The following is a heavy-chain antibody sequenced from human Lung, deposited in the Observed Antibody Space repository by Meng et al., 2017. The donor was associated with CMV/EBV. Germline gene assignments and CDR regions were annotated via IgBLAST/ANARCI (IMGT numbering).Heavy chain of an antibody. Sequence: SXAASGFTFSSYAMHWVRQAPGKGLEWVAVISYDGINKYYADSVKGRFTISRDNSKNTLYLQMNSLRAEDTAVYYCARGEHRIAVAGSAFDIWGQGTMVTVSS. CDR2: ISYDGINK. CDR1: GFTFSSYA. CDR3: ARGEHRIAVAGSAFDI. V-gene: IGHV3-30-3*01. D-gene: IGHD6-19*01. J-gene: IGHJ3*02.